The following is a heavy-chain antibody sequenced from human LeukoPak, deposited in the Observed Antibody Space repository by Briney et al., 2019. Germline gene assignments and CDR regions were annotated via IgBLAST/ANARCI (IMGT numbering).Heavy chain of an antibody. V-gene: IGHV1-18*01. D-gene: IGHD6-19*01. J-gene: IGHJ4*02. CDR1: GYTFTSYG. Sequence: ASVKVSCKASGYTFTSYGISWVRQAPGQGLEWMGWISAYNGNTNYAQKLQGRVTMTTDTSTSTAYMELRSLRSDDTAVYYCARVRVGNSSGWYVDYFDYWGQGTLVTVSS. CDR3: ARVRVGNSSGWYVDYFDY. CDR2: ISAYNGNT.